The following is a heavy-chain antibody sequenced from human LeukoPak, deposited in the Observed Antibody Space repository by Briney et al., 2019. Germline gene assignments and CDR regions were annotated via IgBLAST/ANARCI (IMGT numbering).Heavy chain of an antibody. Sequence: ASVTVSCTSSGSSFTFYYIHWVRQAPGQGLEWMGWINPNSGDTNYAQKFQGRVTMTRDTSISTAYMELSRLRSDDTAIYYCARVSSFDWLYYFDYWGQGTLVTVSS. D-gene: IGHD3-9*01. J-gene: IGHJ4*02. CDR3: ARVSSFDWLYYFDY. V-gene: IGHV1-2*02. CDR1: GSSFTFYY. CDR2: INPNSGDT.